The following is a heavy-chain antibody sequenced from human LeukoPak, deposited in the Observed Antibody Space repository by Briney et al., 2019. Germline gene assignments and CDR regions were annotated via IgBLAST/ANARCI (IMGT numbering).Heavy chain of an antibody. D-gene: IGHD2-2*01. CDR2: IYPGDSDT. V-gene: IGHV5-51*01. J-gene: IGHJ4*02. Sequence: GESLKISCGASGYGFSSYWIGWVRQMPGKGLEWMGIIYPGDSDTRYSPSFQGQVTISADKSISTAYLQWSSLKASDTAMYYCASPYPREYCSSSSCYFNYWGQGTLVTVSS. CDR1: GYGFSSYW. CDR3: ASPYPREYCSSSSCYFNY.